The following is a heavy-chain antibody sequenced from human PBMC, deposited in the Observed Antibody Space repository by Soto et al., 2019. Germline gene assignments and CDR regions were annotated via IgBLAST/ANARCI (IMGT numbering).Heavy chain of an antibody. CDR3: AHRVLRTVFGLVTTTAIYFDF. J-gene: IGHJ4*02. CDR2: LYWDDDK. D-gene: IGHD3-3*01. V-gene: IGHV2-5*02. Sequence: QITLNESGPAQVKPRQTLTLTCTFSGFSLTTSGVGVGWIRQSPGRAPEWLALLYWDDDKRYSPPLKSRLTITKDASKNQVVLTMADLDPADTATYYCAHRVLRTVFGLVTTTAIYFDFWGQGTPVAVSS. CDR1: GFSLTTSGVG.